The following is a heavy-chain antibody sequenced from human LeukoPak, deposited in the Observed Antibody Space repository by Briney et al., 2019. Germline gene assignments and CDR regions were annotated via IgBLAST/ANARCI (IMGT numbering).Heavy chain of an antibody. Sequence: SETLSLTCTVSGGSISSYYWSWIRQPPGKGLEWIGYIYYSGSTNYNPSLKSRVTISVDTSKDQFSLKLSSVTAADTAVYYCARGLNSAYYYGSGGFDYWGQGTLVTVSS. V-gene: IGHV4-59*01. CDR3: ARGLNSAYYYGSGGFDY. J-gene: IGHJ4*02. CDR1: GGSISSYY. D-gene: IGHD3-10*01. CDR2: IYYSGST.